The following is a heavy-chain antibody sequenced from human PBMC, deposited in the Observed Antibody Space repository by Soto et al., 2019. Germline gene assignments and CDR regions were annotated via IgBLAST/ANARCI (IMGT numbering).Heavy chain of an antibody. CDR2: ISAYNGNT. CDR3: ARNPFYDYVRGSYPNFDY. V-gene: IGHV1-18*01. CDR1: GYTFTSYG. J-gene: IGHJ4*02. Sequence: QVQLVQSGAEVKKPGASVKVSCKASGYTFTSYGISWVRQAPGQGLEWMGWISAYNGNTNYAQKLQGRVTMTTDTSTSTAYMELRSLRSDDTAVYYCARNPFYDYVRGSYPNFDYWGQGTLVTVSS. D-gene: IGHD3-16*02.